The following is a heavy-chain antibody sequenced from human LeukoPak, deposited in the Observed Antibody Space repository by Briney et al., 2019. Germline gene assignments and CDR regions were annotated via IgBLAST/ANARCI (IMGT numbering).Heavy chain of an antibody. V-gene: IGHV3-20*04. CDR2: INWNGGST. Sequence: GGSLRLSCAASGFTFSSYAMSWVRQAPGKGLEWVSGINWNGGSTGYADSVKGRFTISRDNAKNSLYLQMNSLRAEDTALYYCARATHYYESSGYDYWGQGTLVTVSS. CDR3: ARATHYYESSGYDY. CDR1: GFTFSSYA. D-gene: IGHD3-22*01. J-gene: IGHJ4*02.